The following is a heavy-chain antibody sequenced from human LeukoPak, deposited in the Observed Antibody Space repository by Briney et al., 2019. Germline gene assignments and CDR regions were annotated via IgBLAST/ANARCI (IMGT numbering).Heavy chain of an antibody. CDR3: AKDHIAAAPTRYYFDY. D-gene: IGHD6-13*01. CDR2: ISGSGGST. CDR1: GFTFSSYA. Sequence: PGGSLRLSCAASGFTFSSYAMSWVRQAPGKGLEWVSAISGSGGSTYYADSVKGRFTISRDNSKNTLYLQMNSLRAEDTAVYYCAKDHIAAAPTRYYFDYWGQGTLVTVSS. V-gene: IGHV3-23*01. J-gene: IGHJ4*02.